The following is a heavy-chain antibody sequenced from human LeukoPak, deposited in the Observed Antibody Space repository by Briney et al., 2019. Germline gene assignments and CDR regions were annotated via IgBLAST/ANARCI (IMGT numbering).Heavy chain of an antibody. CDR2: IYYSGST. CDR3: ARGLKYSSSGYYGMDV. D-gene: IGHD6-6*01. CDR1: GGSISSYY. J-gene: IGHJ6*02. V-gene: IGHV4-59*01. Sequence: SETLSLTCTVSGGSISSYYWSWIRQPPGKGLEWIAYIYYSGSTNYNPSLKSRVTISVDTSKNQFSLKLSSVTAADTAVYYCARGLKYSSSGYYGMDVWGQGTTVTVSS.